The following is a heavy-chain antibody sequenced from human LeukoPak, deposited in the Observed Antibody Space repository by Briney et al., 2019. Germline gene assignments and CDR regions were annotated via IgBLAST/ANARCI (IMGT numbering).Heavy chain of an antibody. D-gene: IGHD3-3*01. CDR2: IYHSGST. CDR1: GYSISSTYY. J-gene: IGHJ2*01. V-gene: IGHV4-38-2*02. CDR3: AREFGGPYYDFWSGYPRPFGYFDL. Sequence: NSSETLSLTCTVSGYSISSTYYWGWIRQPPGKGLEWIGSIYHSGSTYYNPSLKSRVTISVDTSKNQFSLKLSSVTAADTAVYYCAREFGGPYYDFWSGYPRPFGYFDLWGRGTLVTVSS.